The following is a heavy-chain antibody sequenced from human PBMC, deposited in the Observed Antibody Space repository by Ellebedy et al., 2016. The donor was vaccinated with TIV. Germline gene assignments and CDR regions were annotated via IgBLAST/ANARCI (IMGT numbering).Heavy chain of an antibody. D-gene: IGHD3-3*01. CDR1: GGSINNYC. CDR3: ARHVEMEWLLSPVYGMDV. CDR2: IYYSGST. Sequence: MPGGSLRLSCTVSGGSINNYCWSWIRQPPGKGLEWMGYIYYSGSTNYNPSLKSRVTISVDTSKNQFSLKLSSVTAADTAVYYCARHVEMEWLLSPVYGMDVWGQGTMVTVSS. V-gene: IGHV4-59*08. J-gene: IGHJ6*02.